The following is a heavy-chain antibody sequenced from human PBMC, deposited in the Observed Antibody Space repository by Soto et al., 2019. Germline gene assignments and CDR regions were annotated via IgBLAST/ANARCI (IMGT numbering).Heavy chain of an antibody. CDR2: ISSNGGST. V-gene: IGHV3-64D*06. J-gene: IGHJ3*02. CDR3: VKPRTEPGIAVAWRAFDI. D-gene: IGHD6-19*01. Sequence: PGGSLRLSCSASGFTFSSYAMHWVRQAPGKGLEYVSAISSNGGSTYYADSVKGRFTISRDNSKNTLYLQMSSLRAEDTAVYYCVKPRTEPGIAVAWRAFDICGQGTMVTVSS. CDR1: GFTFSSYA.